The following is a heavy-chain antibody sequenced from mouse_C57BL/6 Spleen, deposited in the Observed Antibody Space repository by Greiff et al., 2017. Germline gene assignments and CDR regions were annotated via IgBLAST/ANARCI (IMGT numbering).Heavy chain of an antibody. CDR2: INPGSGGT. J-gene: IGHJ3*01. Sequence: QVQLKQSGAELVRPGTSVKVSCKASGYAFTNYLIEWVKQRPGQGLEWIGVINPGSGGTNYNEKFKGKATLTADKSSSTAYMQLSSLTSEDSAVYFCARRTGTNAYRGQGTLVTVSA. CDR1: GYAFTNYL. CDR3: ARRTGTNAY. V-gene: IGHV1-54*01. D-gene: IGHD4-1*01.